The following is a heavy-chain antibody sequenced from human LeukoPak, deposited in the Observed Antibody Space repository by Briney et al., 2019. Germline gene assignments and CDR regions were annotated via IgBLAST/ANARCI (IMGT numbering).Heavy chain of an antibody. J-gene: IGHJ5*02. Sequence: SETLSLTCTVSGGSISSYYWSWIRQPPGKGLEWIGYIYYSGSTNYNPSLKSRVTISVDTSKNQFSLKLSSVTAADTAFYYCARQIAVSGTAGFDPLGQGALVTVSS. CDR2: IYYSGST. CDR1: GGSISSYY. V-gene: IGHV4-59*08. CDR3: ARQIAVSGTAGFDP. D-gene: IGHD6-19*01.